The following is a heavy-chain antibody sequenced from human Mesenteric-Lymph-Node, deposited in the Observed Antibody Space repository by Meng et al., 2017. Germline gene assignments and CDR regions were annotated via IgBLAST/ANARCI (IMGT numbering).Heavy chain of an antibody. Sequence: MVRPGGGLAHTGGHLRLSCAASGFTFSNYWMFWVRQDPGKVLVWVSHIKGDGSNIAYADTVEGRFSISRDNAKNTLYLQMNSLRAEDTAVYHCVRDSGKSSFDYWGQGTLVTVSS. D-gene: IGHD3-10*01. J-gene: IGHJ4*02. CDR3: VRDSGKSSFDY. V-gene: IGHV3-74*01. CDR2: IKGDGSNI. CDR1: GFTFSNYW.